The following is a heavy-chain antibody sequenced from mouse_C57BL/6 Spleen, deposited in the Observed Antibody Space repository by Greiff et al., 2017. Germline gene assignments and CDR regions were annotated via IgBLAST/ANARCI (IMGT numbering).Heavy chain of an antibody. V-gene: IGHV1-82*01. CDR1: GYAFSSSW. CDR2: IYPGDGDT. CDR3: AREEIYYGNYEDFDY. D-gene: IGHD2-1*01. J-gene: IGHJ2*01. Sequence: VQLQESGPELVKPGASVKISCKASGYAFSSSWMNWVKQRPGKGLEWIGRIYPGDGDTNYNGKFKGKATLTADKSSSTAYMQLSSLTSEDSAVYFCAREEIYYGNYEDFDYWGQGTTLTVSS.